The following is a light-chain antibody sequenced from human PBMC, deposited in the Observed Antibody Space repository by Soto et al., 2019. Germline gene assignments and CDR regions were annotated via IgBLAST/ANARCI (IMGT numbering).Light chain of an antibody. CDR2: DAP. CDR1: QSVSSY. CDR3: QQRSNWPPYT. Sequence: EIVLTQSPATLSLSPGERATLSCRASQSVSSYLAWYQQKPGPAPRLLIYDAPNRATGIPARFSGSGSGTDFTLIITSLEPEDFSVYYCQQRSNWPPYTFGQGTKLEIK. J-gene: IGKJ2*01. V-gene: IGKV3-11*01.